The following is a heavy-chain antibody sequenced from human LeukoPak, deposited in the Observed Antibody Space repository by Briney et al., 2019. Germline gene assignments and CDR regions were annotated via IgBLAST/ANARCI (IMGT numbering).Heavy chain of an antibody. D-gene: IGHD3-10*01. CDR3: AKDLLFPRFGSES. CDR2: ISINGDGT. V-gene: IGHV3-23*01. Sequence: GGSLRLSCAASGFTFNKFALSWVRQAPGEGLEWVSAISINGDGTYYADSVRGRFTISRDNSKNTLYLQMNSLKTEDTAVYYCAKDLLFPRFGSESWGQGTLATVSS. J-gene: IGHJ5*02. CDR1: GFTFNKFA.